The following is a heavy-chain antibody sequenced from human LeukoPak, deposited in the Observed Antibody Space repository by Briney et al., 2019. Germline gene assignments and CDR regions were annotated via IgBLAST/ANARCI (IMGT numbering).Heavy chain of an antibody. CDR3: AGSLGYCTSNFCYLKY. J-gene: IGHJ4*02. CDR2: ISAHHGQT. Sequence: EASVKVSCKTSGYSFNFYGITWVRQVAGQGLEWMGWISAHHGQTEYAPKLQDRVTMTTDTYTNTAYMELRSLRSDDTAVYYCAGSLGYCTSNFCYLKYWGQGTLVTVSS. CDR1: GYSFNFYG. D-gene: IGHD2-2*01. V-gene: IGHV1-18*01.